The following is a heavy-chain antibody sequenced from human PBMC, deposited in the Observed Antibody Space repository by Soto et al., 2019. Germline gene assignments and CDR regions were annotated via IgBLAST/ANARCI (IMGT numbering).Heavy chain of an antibody. Sequence: QPGGSLRLSCAASGFTFSSYAMHWVRQAPGKGLEWVAVISYDGSNKYYADSVKGRFTISRDNSKNTLYLQMNSLRAEDTAVYYCARAGYSSSSGTGDYWGQGTLVTVSS. D-gene: IGHD6-6*01. CDR2: ISYDGSNK. CDR3: ARAGYSSSSGTGDY. CDR1: GFTFSSYA. J-gene: IGHJ4*02. V-gene: IGHV3-30-3*01.